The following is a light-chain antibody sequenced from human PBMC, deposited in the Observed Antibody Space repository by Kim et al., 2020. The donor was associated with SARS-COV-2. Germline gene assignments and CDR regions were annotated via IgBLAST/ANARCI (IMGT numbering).Light chain of an antibody. CDR2: KAS. CDR1: QYITRR. CDR3: QQYDTYPWT. J-gene: IGKJ1*01. V-gene: IGKV1-5*03. Sequence: ASVGDRVTITCRASQYITRRLAWYQQKPGKPPKVLISKASTLESGVPSTFSGSGSGTDFTLTISSLQPDDFATYYCQQYDTYPWTFGQGTKVDIK.